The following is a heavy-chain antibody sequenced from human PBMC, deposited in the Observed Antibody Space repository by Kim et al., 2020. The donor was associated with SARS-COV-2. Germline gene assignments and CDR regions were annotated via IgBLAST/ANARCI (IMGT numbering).Heavy chain of an antibody. CDR1: GYTFTGYY. D-gene: IGHD3-22*01. CDR3: ARDLSSMTYYYDSSGYFSWFDP. J-gene: IGHJ5*02. Sequence: ASVKVSCKASGYTFTGYYMHWVRQAPGQGLEWMGWINPNSGGTNYAQKCQGRVTMTRDTSISTAYMELSRLRSDDTAVYYCARDLSSMTYYYDSSGYFSWFDPWGQGTLVTVSS. V-gene: IGHV1-2*02. CDR2: INPNSGGT.